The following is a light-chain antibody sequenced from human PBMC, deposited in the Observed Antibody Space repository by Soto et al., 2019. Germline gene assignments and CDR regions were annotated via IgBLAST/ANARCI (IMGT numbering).Light chain of an antibody. J-gene: IGLJ2*01. CDR3: QSYDSSLSGSE. CDR2: GNS. CDR1: SSNIGAGYD. Sequence: QSVLTQPPSVYGAPGQRVPIACTGSSSNIGAGYDVHWYQQLPGTAPKLLIYGNSNRPSGVPDRFSGSKSGTSASLAITGLQAEDEADYYCQSYDSSLSGSEFGGGTKLTVL. V-gene: IGLV1-40*01.